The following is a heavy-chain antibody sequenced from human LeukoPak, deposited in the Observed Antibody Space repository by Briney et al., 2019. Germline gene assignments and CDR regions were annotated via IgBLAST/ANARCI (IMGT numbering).Heavy chain of an antibody. V-gene: IGHV4-34*01. CDR3: ARDRGSYSDY. CDR1: GGSFSGYY. Sequence: SETLSLTCAVYGGSFSGYYWSWIRQPPGKGLEWIGEINHSGSTNYNPSLKSRVTISVDKSKNQFSLKLSSVTAADTAVYYCARDRGSYSDYWGQGTLVTVSS. CDR2: INHSGST. D-gene: IGHD1-26*01. J-gene: IGHJ4*02.